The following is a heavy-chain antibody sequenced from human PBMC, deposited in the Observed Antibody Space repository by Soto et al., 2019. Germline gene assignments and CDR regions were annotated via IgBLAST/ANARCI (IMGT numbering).Heavy chain of an antibody. CDR1: GDSVSSGSYY. D-gene: IGHD7-27*01. CDR2: MYYSGSS. V-gene: IGHV4-61*01. CDR3: ARVPGP. J-gene: IGHJ5*02. Sequence: SETLSLTCSVSGDSVSSGSYYWSWIRQPPGKGLEWIGYMYYSGSSNYNPSLKSRVTISVDTSKNQFSLKLSSVTAADTAVYYCARVPGPWGQGTLVTSPQ.